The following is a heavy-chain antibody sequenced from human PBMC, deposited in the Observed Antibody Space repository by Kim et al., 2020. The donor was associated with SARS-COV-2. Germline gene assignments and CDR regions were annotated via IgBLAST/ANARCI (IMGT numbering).Heavy chain of an antibody. J-gene: IGHJ6*02. CDR3: ARTNLGYCSSTSCYADYYGMDV. D-gene: IGHD2-2*01. CDR1: GYTLTSYA. V-gene: IGHV1-3*04. Sequence: ASVKVSCKASGYTLTSYAMHWVRQAPGQRLEWMGWINTGNGNTKYSQKFQGRVTITRDTSASTAYMELSSLRSEDTAVYYCARTNLGYCSSTSCYADYYGMDVWGQGTTVTVSS. CDR2: INTGNGNT.